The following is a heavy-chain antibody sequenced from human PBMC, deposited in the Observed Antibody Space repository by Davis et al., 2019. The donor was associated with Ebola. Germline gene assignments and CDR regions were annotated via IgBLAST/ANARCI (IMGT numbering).Heavy chain of an antibody. V-gene: IGHV3-48*02. Sequence: PGGSLRLSCAASGFTSSSYSMNWVRQAPGKGLEWVSYISSSSSTIYYADSVKGRFTISRDNAKNSLYLQMNSLRDEDTAVYYCARGSFVRFGDGRGDWFDPWGQGTLVTVSS. CDR2: ISSSSSTI. CDR3: ARGSFVRFGDGRGDWFDP. D-gene: IGHD3-10*01. CDR1: GFTSSSYS. J-gene: IGHJ5*02.